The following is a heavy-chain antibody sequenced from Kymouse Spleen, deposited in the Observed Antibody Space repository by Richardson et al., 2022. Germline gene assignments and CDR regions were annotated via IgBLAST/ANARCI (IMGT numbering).Heavy chain of an antibody. CDR1: GFTFDDYA. CDR2: ISWNSGSI. CDR3: AKDPGITGTTG. J-gene: IGHJ4*02,IGHJ5*02. D-gene: IGHD1-7*01. V-gene: IGHV3-9*01. Sequence: EVQLVESGGGLVQPGRSLRLSCAASGFTFDDYAMHWVRQAPGKGLEWVSGISWNSGSIGYADSVKGRFTISRDNAKNSLYLQMNSLRAEDTALYYCAKDPGITGTTGWGQGTLVTVSS.